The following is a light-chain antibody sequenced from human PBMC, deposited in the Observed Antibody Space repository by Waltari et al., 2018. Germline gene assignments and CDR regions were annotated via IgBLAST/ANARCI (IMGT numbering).Light chain of an antibody. CDR3: QQCYVNPIT. V-gene: IGKV4-1*01. Sequence: DIVMTQSPDSLAVSLGERATINCKSSQNLLYTSNKIYLSWYQQKPGQPPKLLIYWASARQSGVPNRFSGSGSGTDFTLTISSVQAEDVAVYYCQQCYVNPITFGQGTRLEIK. J-gene: IGKJ5*01. CDR1: QNLLYTSNKIY. CDR2: WAS.